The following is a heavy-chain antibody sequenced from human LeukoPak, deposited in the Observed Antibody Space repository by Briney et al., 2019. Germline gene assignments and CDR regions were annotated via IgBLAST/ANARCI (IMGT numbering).Heavy chain of an antibody. Sequence: PSGTLSLTCAVSGGSIYSSDWWSWVRQPPGRGLEWIGEIFHSGSTNYNPSLKSRVTMSVDESKNQFSLELSSVTAADTAMYYCARGSLTDRYLALWGRGTVVTVSS. D-gene: IGHD3-10*01. J-gene: IGHJ2*01. CDR1: GGSIYSSDW. CDR2: IFHSGST. V-gene: IGHV4-4*02. CDR3: ARGSLTDRYLAL.